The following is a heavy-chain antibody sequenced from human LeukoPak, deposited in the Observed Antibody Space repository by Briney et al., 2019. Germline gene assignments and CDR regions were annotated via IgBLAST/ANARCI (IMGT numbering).Heavy chain of an antibody. CDR3: AKVGGSSGYYDY. J-gene: IGHJ4*02. V-gene: IGHV3-30*02. Sequence: GGSLRLSCAASGFTFSSYSMNWVRQAPGKGLEWVAFIRYDGSNKYYADSVKGRFTISRDNSKNTLYPQMNSLRAEDTAVYYCAKVGGSSGYYDYWGQGTLVTVSS. CDR2: IRYDGSNK. CDR1: GFTFSSYS. D-gene: IGHD3-22*01.